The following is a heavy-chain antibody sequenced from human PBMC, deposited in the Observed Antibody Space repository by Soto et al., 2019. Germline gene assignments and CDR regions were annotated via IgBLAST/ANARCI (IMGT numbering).Heavy chain of an antibody. D-gene: IGHD2-15*01. CDR1: GGTFSSYA. CDR2: IIPIFGTA. V-gene: IGHV1-69*12. J-gene: IGHJ4*02. CDR3: ARESRYCSGGSCYIPPGIDY. Sequence: QVQLVQSGAEVKKPGSSVKVSCKASGGTFSSYAISWVRQAPGQGLEWMGGIIPIFGTANYAQKFQGRVTIAADESTSTAYMELSSLRSEDTAVYYCARESRYCSGGSCYIPPGIDYWGQVTLVT.